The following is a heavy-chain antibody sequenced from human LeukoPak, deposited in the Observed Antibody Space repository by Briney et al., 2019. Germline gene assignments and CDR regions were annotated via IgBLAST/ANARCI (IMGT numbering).Heavy chain of an antibody. CDR1: GGSISSGDYY. CDR2: IYYSGST. Sequence: SQTLSLTCTVSGGSISSGDYYWSWIRQPPGKGLEWIGYIYYSGSTYYNPSLKSRVTISVDTSKNQFSLKLSSVSAADTAIYYCATGTGHYYYYYYMDVWGKGTTVTVSS. V-gene: IGHV4-30-4*08. J-gene: IGHJ6*03. CDR3: ATGTGHYYYYYYMDV. D-gene: IGHD1-1*01.